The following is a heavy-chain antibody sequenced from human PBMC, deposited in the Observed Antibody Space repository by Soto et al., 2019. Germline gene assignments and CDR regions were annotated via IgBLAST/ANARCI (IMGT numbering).Heavy chain of an antibody. CDR2: TYYSGST. V-gene: IGHV4-30-2*03. CDR1: GDTISTGGYT. D-gene: IGHD6-19*01. J-gene: IGHJ4*02. Sequence: SETLSLTCDVSGDTISTGGYTWAWIRQPPGKALEWIGHTYYSGSTHYNPSLKSRVTVSVDTSKNQFSLKLTSVTAADTAVYFCVSHRNYIVVSGSFFDYWSQGTLVTVSS. CDR3: VSHRNYIVVSGSFFDY.